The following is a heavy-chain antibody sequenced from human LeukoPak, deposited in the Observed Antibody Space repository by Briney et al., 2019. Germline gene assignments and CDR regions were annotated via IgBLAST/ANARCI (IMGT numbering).Heavy chain of an antibody. CDR3: ARHSGSGYYGSGSYSGENWFDP. Sequence: SETLSLTCTVSGGSISSSSYYWGWIRQPPGKGLEWIGSIYYSGSTYYNPSLKSRVTISVDTSKNQFSLKLSSVTAADTAVYYCARHSGSGYYGSGSYSGENWFDPWGQGTLVTVSS. CDR2: IYYSGST. V-gene: IGHV4-39*01. J-gene: IGHJ5*02. D-gene: IGHD3-10*01. CDR1: GGSISSSSYY.